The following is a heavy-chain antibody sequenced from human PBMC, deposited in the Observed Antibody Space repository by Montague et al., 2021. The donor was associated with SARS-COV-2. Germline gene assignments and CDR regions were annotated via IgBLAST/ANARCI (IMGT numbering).Heavy chain of an antibody. CDR3: ARWDPQTLTLIGLRGKSASDY. V-gene: IGHV4-34*01. CDR1: GGSFSGYY. J-gene: IGHJ4*02. D-gene: IGHD4-23*01. Sequence: SETLSLTCAVYGGSFSGYYWTWIRQSAGKGLEWIAEINHSGTTNYNFNPSLRSRVTISVDTSKIQFSMKLISVTAADTGVYYCARWDPQTLTLIGLRGKSASDYWGQGTLVTVSS. CDR2: INHSGTT.